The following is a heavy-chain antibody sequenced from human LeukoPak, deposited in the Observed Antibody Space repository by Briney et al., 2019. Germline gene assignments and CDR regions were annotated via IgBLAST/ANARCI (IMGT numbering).Heavy chain of an antibody. V-gene: IGHV1-69*05. CDR2: IIPISGTA. J-gene: IGHJ5*02. CDR3: ASRYCSSTTCSNWFDP. Sequence: SVKVSCKASGGTFSSYAISWVRQAPGQGLEWMGGIIPISGTANYAQKFQGRVTITTDESTSTAYMELSSLRSEDTAVYYCASRYCSSTTCSNWFDPWGQGTLVTVSS. D-gene: IGHD2-2*01. CDR1: GGTFSSYA.